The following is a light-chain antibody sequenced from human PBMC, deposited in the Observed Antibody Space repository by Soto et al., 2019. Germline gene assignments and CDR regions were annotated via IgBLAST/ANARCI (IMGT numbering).Light chain of an antibody. J-gene: IGKJ1*01. CDR3: QQRSNWWT. V-gene: IGKV3D-20*02. CDR2: GAS. CDR1: QSVSTSY. Sequence: IVLTQSPGTLSLSPWDRSTLSCRASQSVSTSYLAWYQQKPGQAPRLLIYGASSRATGIPDRFSGSGSGTDFTLTISSLEPEDFAVYYCQQRSNWWTFGQGTKVDIK.